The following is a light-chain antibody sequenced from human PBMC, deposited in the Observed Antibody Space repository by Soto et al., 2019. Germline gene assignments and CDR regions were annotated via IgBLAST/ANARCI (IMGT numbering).Light chain of an antibody. CDR1: QSISSS. J-gene: IGKJ1*01. CDR3: QQYYRWRT. CDR2: GAS. Sequence: EIVMTQSPATLSVSPGERATLSCRASQSISSSLAWYQHKPGQAPRLLIYGASTRATGISARFSGSGSGTEFTLTIYNLQSEDFAVYYCQQYYRWRTFGQG. V-gene: IGKV3-15*01.